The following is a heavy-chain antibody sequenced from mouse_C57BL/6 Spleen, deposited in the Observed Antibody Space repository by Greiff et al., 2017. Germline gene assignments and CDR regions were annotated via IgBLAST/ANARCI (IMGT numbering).Heavy chain of an antibody. J-gene: IGHJ2*01. CDR1: GYTFTSYW. V-gene: IGHV1-69*01. CDR2: IDPSYSTT. D-gene: IGHD2-2*01. CDR3: ARRGYGVDYDFWY. Sequence: VQLQQPGAELVMPGDSVKMSCKASGYTFTSYWMPWVKQRHGHGLEWIGDIDPSYSTTNYTQKFKCKSTLTVDKSSSTAYMQLSSLTSEDSAVYYGARRGYGVDYDFWYWGQVTTLTVSS.